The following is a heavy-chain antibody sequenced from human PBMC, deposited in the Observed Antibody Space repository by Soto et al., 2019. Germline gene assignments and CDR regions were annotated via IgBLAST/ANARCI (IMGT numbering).Heavy chain of an antibody. V-gene: IGHV1-69*01. CDR1: GGTFSDYS. Sequence: QVQLVQSGAEVKKPGSSVKVSCKASGGTFSDYSINWVRQAPGQGLEWMGGFLSIFGTANYAQKFQGRVTITADESTSTAYMELSSLRSEDTAIYYCARGWDHYDSSGLRTWFDPWGQGTLVTVSP. J-gene: IGHJ5*02. CDR3: ARGWDHYDSSGLRTWFDP. CDR2: FLSIFGTA. D-gene: IGHD3-22*01.